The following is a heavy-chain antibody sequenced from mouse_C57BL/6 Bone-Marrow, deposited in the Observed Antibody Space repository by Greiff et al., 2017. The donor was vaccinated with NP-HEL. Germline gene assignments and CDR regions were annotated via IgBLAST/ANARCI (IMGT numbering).Heavy chain of an antibody. J-gene: IGHJ3*01. D-gene: IGHD2-2*01. CDR2: FYPGSGSI. Sequence: VQLQQSGAELVKPGASVKLSCKASGYTFTEYTIHWVKQRSGQGLEWIGWFYPGSGSIKYNEKFKGKATLTADKSSSTAYMELRSLTSEDSAVYFCARLNDGYPAWFAYWGQGTLVTVSA. V-gene: IGHV1-62-2*01. CDR1: GYTFTEYT. CDR3: ARLNDGYPAWFAY.